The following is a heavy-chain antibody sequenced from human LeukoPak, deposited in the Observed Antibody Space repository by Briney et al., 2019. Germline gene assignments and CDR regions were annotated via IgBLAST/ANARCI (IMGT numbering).Heavy chain of an antibody. V-gene: IGHV3-30*02. D-gene: IGHD3-22*01. J-gene: IGHJ4*02. CDR1: GFTFSSYG. CDR3: AKGGPNYYDSSGYPYYFDY. Sequence: GGSLRLSCAASGFTFSSYGMHWVRQAPGKGLEWVAFIRYDGSNKYYADSVKGRFTISRDNSKNTLYLQMNSLRAEDTAVYYCAKGGPNYYDSSGYPYYFDYWGQGTLVTVSS. CDR2: IRYDGSNK.